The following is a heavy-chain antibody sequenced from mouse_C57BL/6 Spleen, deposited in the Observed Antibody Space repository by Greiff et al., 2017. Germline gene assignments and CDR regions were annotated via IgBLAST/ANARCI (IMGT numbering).Heavy chain of an antibody. Sequence: EVQLQASGGGLVKPGGSLKLSCAASGFTFSDSGMHWVRQAPEKGLDWVASISTVSCTISYADTVTGRFTISIDNATNTLFLQMTSLRSEDTAMYYCARRGYGRRDWYFDDWGTGTTVTVSS. V-gene: IGHV5-17*01. CDR1: GFTFSDSG. CDR3: ARRGYGRRDWYFDD. D-gene: IGHD1-1*01. J-gene: IGHJ1*03. CDR2: ISTVSCTI.